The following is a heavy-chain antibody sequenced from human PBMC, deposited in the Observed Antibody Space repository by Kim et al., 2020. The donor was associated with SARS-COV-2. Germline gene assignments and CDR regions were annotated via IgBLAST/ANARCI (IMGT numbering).Heavy chain of an antibody. Sequence: GGSLRLSCAASGFTFSSYEMNWVRQAPGKGLEWVSYISSSGSTIYYADSVKGRFTISRDNAKNSLYLQMNSLRAEDTAVYYCAREGESYYGMDVWGQGTTVTVSS. CDR2: ISSSGSTI. CDR3: AREGESYYGMDV. D-gene: IGHD1-26*01. V-gene: IGHV3-48*03. J-gene: IGHJ6*02. CDR1: GFTFSSYE.